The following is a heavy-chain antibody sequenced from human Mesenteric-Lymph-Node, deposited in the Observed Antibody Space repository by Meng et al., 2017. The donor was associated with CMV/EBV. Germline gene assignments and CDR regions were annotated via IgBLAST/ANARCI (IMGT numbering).Heavy chain of an antibody. CDR3: TTDGVVVPAAIPIPDY. J-gene: IGHJ4*02. Sequence: GGSLRLSCAASGLTFSSYAMSWVRQTPGKGLEWVSAVSGSGGTTDYAAPVKGRFTISRDDSKNTLYLQMNSLKTEDTAVYYCTTDGVVVPAAIPIPDYWGQGTLVTVSS. CDR1: GLTFSSYA. CDR2: VSGSGGTT. V-gene: IGHV3-23*01. D-gene: IGHD2-2*02.